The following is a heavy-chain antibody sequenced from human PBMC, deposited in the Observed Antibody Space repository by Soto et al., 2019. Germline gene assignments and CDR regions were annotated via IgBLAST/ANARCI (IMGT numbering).Heavy chain of an antibody. CDR3: TKSWLFEKNWFDP. J-gene: IGHJ5*02. Sequence: GGSLRLSCAASGFSFTTYGMSWVRQAPGKGLEWVSDISSTGLYTYLADSVKGRFTISRDNSKNTLYLQMNSLRVDDTAVYFCTKSWLFEKNWFDPWGQGTLVTVS. D-gene: IGHD3-22*01. CDR1: GFSFTTYG. CDR2: ISSTGLYT. V-gene: IGHV3-23*01.